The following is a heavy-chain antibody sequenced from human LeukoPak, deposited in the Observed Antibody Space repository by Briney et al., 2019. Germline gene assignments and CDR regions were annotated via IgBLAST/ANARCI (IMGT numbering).Heavy chain of an antibody. J-gene: IGHJ4*02. CDR2: IYHSGST. V-gene: IGHV4-30-2*01. CDR1: GGSISSGGYY. Sequence: SETLSLTCTVSGGSISSGGYYWNWIRQPPGKGLEWIGYIYHSGSTYYNPFLKSRVTMSVDRSKNQFSLKLSSVTAADTAVYYCARIPRYCSSPSCYTGAAEYYFDYWGQGTLVTVSS. CDR3: ARIPRYCSSPSCYTGAAEYYFDY. D-gene: IGHD2-2*02.